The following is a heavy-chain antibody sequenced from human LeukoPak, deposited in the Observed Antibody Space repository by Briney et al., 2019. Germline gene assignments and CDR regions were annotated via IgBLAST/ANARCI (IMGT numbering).Heavy chain of an antibody. CDR1: GFTFSTYW. J-gene: IGHJ4*02. CDR2: INPDGSRT. Sequence: GGSLRLSCAASGFTFSTYWVHWVRQAPGKGLVWVSRINPDGSRTDYADSVKGRFTISRDNAKNTLYLQMNSLRAEDTAVYFCARGLRGNRDNWGQGTLVTVSS. V-gene: IGHV3-74*01. D-gene: IGHD4-23*01. CDR3: ARGLRGNRDN.